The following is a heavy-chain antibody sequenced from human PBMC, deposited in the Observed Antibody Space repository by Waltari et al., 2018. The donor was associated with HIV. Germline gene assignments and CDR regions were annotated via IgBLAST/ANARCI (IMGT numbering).Heavy chain of an antibody. D-gene: IGHD2-2*01. CDR1: GGSFTAYY. J-gene: IGHJ4*02. V-gene: IGHV4-34*01. CDR3: ARGALPGPFDY. Sequence: QVQLQQWGAGLLKPSETLSLTCAVYGGSFTAYYWNWIRQSPGKGLEWIGEINPSGSTNYKSSLKSRVTISVDASKNQFSLKLTSVTAADMALYYCARGALPGPFDYWGQGTLVTVSS. CDR2: INPSGST.